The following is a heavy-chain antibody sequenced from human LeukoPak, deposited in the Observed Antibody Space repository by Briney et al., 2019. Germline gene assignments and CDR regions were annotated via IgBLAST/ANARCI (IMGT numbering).Heavy chain of an antibody. V-gene: IGHV3-48*02. CDR2: IPSSSSNI. CDR3: ARDHAWAFDI. CDR1: GFTFSSAT. J-gene: IGHJ3*02. Sequence: PGGSLRLSCAAPGFTFSSATMNWVRQAPGKGLEWVSYIPSSSSNILYADSVKGRFTISRDNAKNALYLQIHSVRDEDTAVYYCARDHAWAFDIWGQGTMVTVSS.